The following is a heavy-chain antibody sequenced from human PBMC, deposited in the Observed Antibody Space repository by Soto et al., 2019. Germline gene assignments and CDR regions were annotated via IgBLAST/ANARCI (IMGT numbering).Heavy chain of an antibody. CDR3: ARDKSDGSGGDY. CDR1: GFTVSSNY. CDR2: IYSGGST. D-gene: IGHD3-10*01. J-gene: IGHJ4*02. V-gene: IGHV3-53*01. Sequence: GGSLRLSCAASGFTVSSNYMSWVRQAPGKGLEWVSVIYSGGSTYYADSVKGRFTISRDNSKNTLYLQMNSLRAEDTAVYYCARDKSDGSGGDYWGQGTLVTVSS.